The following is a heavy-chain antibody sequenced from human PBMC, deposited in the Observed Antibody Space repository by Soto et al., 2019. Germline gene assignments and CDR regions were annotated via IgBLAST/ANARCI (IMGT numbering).Heavy chain of an antibody. CDR1: GGSISSYY. J-gene: IGHJ5*02. D-gene: IGHD6-13*01. CDR2: IYYSGST. CDR3: AREVRGSSWYGFDP. Sequence: SETLSLTCTVSGGSISSYYWSWIRQPPGKGLEWIGYIYYSGSTNYNPSLKSRVTISVDTSKNQFSLKLSSVTAADTAVYYCAREVRGSSWYGFDPWGQGTLVTVSS. V-gene: IGHV4-59*01.